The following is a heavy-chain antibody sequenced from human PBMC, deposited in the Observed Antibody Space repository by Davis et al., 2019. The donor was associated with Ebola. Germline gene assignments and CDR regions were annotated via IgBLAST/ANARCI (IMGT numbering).Heavy chain of an antibody. Sequence: GESLKISCAGSGFTFNNHYMTWVRQAPGKGLEWVSIIYYGDSTFYTDSVKGRFTIFRDNSKNPVYFQLNSLRAEDTAVYYCAARDSSFFGFDPWGQGTLVTVSS. CDR1: GFTFNNHY. CDR3: AARDSSFFGFDP. D-gene: IGHD3-22*01. CDR2: IYYGDST. V-gene: IGHV3-53*05. J-gene: IGHJ5*02.